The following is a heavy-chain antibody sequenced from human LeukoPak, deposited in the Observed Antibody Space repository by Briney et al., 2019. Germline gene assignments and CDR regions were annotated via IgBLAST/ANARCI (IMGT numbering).Heavy chain of an antibody. CDR1: GFTFSSYG. J-gene: IGHJ4*02. Sequence: GRSLRLSCGASGFTFSSYGMHWVRQAPGKGLVWVAVISYDGSNKYYADSVKGRFTISRDNSKNTLYLQMNSLRAEDTAVYYCATWRGSVWYYFDYWGQGTLVTVSS. CDR3: ATWRGSVWYYFDY. D-gene: IGHD6-19*01. V-gene: IGHV3-30*03. CDR2: ISYDGSNK.